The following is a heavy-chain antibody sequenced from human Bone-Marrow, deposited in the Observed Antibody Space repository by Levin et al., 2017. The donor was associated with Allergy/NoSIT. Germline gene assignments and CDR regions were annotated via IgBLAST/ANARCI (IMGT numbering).Heavy chain of an antibody. V-gene: IGHV3-30*18. CDR3: AKVLEQWLVRFFDH. D-gene: IGHD6-19*01. CDR1: GFTFSTYG. CDR2: ISYDGNNK. Sequence: PGGSLRLSCEASGFTFSTYGMHWVRQAPGKGLEWVAVISYDGNNKFYADSVKGRFTISRDNSKNTLYLQMNSLRAEDTAVYYCAKVLEQWLVRFFDHWGQGTLVTVSS. J-gene: IGHJ4*02.